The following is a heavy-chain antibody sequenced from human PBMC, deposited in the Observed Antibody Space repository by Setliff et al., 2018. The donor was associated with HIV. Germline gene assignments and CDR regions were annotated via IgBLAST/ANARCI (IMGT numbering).Heavy chain of an antibody. CDR3: AHSLYCSSSNCSGLLFDY. CDR2: IYWDDDK. V-gene: IGHV2-5*02. CDR1: GFSLTTSAVG. D-gene: IGHD2-2*01. Sequence: SGPTLVNPTQTLTLTCAFSGFSLTTSAVGVGWIRQPPGKALEWLALIYWDDDKRYRSSLKSRLTITKDTSKNQVVLIMTNMDPVDTATYYCAHSLYCSSSNCSGLLFDYWGQGTLVTVSS. J-gene: IGHJ4*02.